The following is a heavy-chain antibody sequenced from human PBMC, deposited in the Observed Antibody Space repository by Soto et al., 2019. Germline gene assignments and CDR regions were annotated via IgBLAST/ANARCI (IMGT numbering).Heavy chain of an antibody. CDR1: GGSFSGYY. D-gene: IGHD3-10*01. CDR2: INHSGNT. Sequence: SENLYITSAVYGGSFSGYYWSWIRQPPGKGLEWIGEINHSGNTNYNPSLKSRVTISVDTSKNQFSLKLSSVTAADTAVYYCAGHGSGSSYYYYFAMDVWVQRTTHT. J-gene: IGHJ6*02. CDR3: AGHGSGSSYYYYFAMDV. V-gene: IGHV4-34*01.